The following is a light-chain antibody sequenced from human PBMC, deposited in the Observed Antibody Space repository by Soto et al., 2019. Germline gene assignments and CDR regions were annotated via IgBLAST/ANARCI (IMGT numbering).Light chain of an antibody. CDR1: QDVSNY. CDR2: DAS. V-gene: IGKV1-33*01. Sequence: DIQMTQSPSSLSASVGDRVTITCQASQDVSNYLNWYQQKPGKAPKLLVYDASNLETGVPSRFSATGSGTEFTLTIDRLQPDDFATYYCQQYHTSSITFGQGTRLEIK. J-gene: IGKJ5*01. CDR3: QQYHTSSIT.